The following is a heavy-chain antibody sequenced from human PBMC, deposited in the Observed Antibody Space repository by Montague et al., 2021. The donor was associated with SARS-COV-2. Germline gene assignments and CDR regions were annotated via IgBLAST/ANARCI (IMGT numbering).Heavy chain of an antibody. J-gene: IGHJ4*02. V-gene: IGHV6-1*01. CDR2: TYYRSMWKS. CDR1: WDSVSSNRST. CDR3: VRGIEAAGSYDY. Sequence: CAISWDSVSSNRSTWNWIRQSPSRGLEWLGRTYYRSMWKSDYARSVKSRIAINPDTSKNQFSLQLSSVTPEDTALYYCVRGIEAAGSYDYWGRGTLVTVSS. D-gene: IGHD6-13*01.